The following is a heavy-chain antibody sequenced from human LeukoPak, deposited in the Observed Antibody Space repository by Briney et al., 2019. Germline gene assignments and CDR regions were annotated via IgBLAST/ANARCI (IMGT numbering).Heavy chain of an antibody. CDR1: GFTVSAYW. CDR3: AKGTLEY. CDR2: INQDGSDT. J-gene: IGHJ4*02. V-gene: IGHV3-7*01. Sequence: PGGSLRLSCAASGFTVSAYWMSWVRQAPGKGLEWVATINQDGSDTFYVDSVKGRSTISTDNSKNSLYLQMNSLRAEDTAVYYCAKGTLEYWGQGTLVSVSS.